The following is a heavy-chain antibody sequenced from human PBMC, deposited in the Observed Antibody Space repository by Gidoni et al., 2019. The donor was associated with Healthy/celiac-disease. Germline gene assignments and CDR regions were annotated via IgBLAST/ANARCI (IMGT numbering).Heavy chain of an antibody. J-gene: IGHJ4*02. Sequence: QLQLQESGPGLVKPSETLSLTCTVPGGSISSSSYYWGWIRQPPGKGLEWIGSIYYSGSTYYNPSLKSRVTISVDTSKNQFSLKLSSVTAADTAVYYCASNYDSSGYYRDYWGQGTLVTVSS. CDR2: IYYSGST. CDR1: GGSISSSSYY. D-gene: IGHD3-22*01. CDR3: ASNYDSSGYYRDY. V-gene: IGHV4-39*01.